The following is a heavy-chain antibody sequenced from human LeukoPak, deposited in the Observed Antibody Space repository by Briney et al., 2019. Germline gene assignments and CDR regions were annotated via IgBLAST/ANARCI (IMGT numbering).Heavy chain of an antibody. CDR2: ISYSGGST. J-gene: IGHJ3*02. V-gene: IGHV3-23*01. D-gene: IGHD2-15*01. Sequence: GGSLRLSCAASGFTFSSYAMSWVRQAPGKGLEWIADISYSGGSTYYADSEKGRFTICRHYSRDTLYLQMNSLRAEDTAVFYCAKALAVAAPGIWGQGTMGTVSS. CDR3: AKALAVAAPGI. CDR1: GFTFSSYA.